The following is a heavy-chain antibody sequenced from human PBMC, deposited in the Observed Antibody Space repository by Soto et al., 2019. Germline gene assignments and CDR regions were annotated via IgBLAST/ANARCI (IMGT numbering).Heavy chain of an antibody. CDR3: ARAHSFYDFLTGYSRSTIDY. V-gene: IGHV2-70*01. Sequence: SGPTLVNPTQTLTLTCTFSGFSLSTSGMCVSWIRQPPGKALEWLALIDWDDDKYYSTSLKTRLTISKDTSKNQVVLTMTNMDPVETATYYCARAHSFYDFLTGYSRSTIDYWGQGTLVTVSS. D-gene: IGHD3-9*01. CDR2: IDWDDDK. CDR1: GFSLSTSGMC. J-gene: IGHJ4*02.